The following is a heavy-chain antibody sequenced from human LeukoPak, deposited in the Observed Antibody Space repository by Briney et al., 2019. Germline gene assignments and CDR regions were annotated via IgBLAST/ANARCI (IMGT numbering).Heavy chain of an antibody. CDR3: ARPVIYSSSWYGGYYFDY. D-gene: IGHD6-13*01. CDR2: INPNSGGT. CDR1: GYTFTGYY. Sequence: GASVKVSCKASGYTFTGYYMHWVRQAPGQGLEWMGWINPNSGGTNYAQKFQGRVTMTRDTSISTAYMELSRLRSDDTAVYYCARPVIYSSSWYGGYYFDYWGQGTLVTVSS. J-gene: IGHJ4*02. V-gene: IGHV1-2*02.